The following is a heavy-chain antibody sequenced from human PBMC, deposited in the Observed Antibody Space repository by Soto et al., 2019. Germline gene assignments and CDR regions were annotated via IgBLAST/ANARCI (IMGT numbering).Heavy chain of an antibody. D-gene: IGHD2-2*01. CDR3: ARFSTLGKDYGVDV. V-gene: IGHV4-30-4*01. CDR1: GDSISSSDSY. J-gene: IGHJ6*02. Sequence: QVQLQESGPGLVKPSQTLSLTCSVSGDSISSSDSYWSLIRQPPGKGLEWIGYINSSGRTYYKPSLKGRVSIXTXTXXNQFSLRLTSVTVADTAVYFCARFSTLGKDYGVDVWGQGTTVTVSS. CDR2: INSSGRT.